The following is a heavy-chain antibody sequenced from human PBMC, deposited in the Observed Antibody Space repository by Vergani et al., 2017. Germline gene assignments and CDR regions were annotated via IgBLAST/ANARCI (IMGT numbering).Heavy chain of an antibody. Sequence: QVQLVQSGAEVKKPGSSVKVSCKASGGTFSSYTISWVRQAPGQGLEWMGRIIPILGIANYAQKFQGRVTITADKSTSTAYMELSSLRSEDTAVYYCAIAYCGGDCYFNYYYGMDVWSQGTTVTVSS. CDR3: AIAYCGGDCYFNYYYGMDV. CDR1: GGTFSSYT. D-gene: IGHD2-21*02. V-gene: IGHV1-69*02. CDR2: IIPILGIA. J-gene: IGHJ6*02.